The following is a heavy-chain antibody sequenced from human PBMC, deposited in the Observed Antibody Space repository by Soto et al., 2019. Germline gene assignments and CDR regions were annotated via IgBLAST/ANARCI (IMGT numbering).Heavy chain of an antibody. CDR1: GGTFSSYT. V-gene: IGHV1-69*02. CDR3: ARAYGDYVGAAFDI. J-gene: IGHJ3*02. CDR2: IIPILGIA. Sequence: ASVKVSCKASGGTFSSYTISWVRQAPGQGLEWMGRIIPILGIANYAQKFQGRVTITADKSTSTAYMELSSLRSEDTAVYYCARAYGDYVGAAFDIWGQGTMVTVSS. D-gene: IGHD4-17*01.